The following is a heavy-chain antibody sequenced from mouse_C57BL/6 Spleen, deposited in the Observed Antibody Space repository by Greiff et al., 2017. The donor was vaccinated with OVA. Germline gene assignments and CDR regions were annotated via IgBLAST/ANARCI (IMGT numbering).Heavy chain of an antibody. D-gene: IGHD1-1*01. Sequence: QVQLKQPGAELVMPGASVKLSCKASGYTFTSYWMHWVKQRPGQGLEWIGEIDPSDSYTNYNQKFKGKSTLTVDKSSSTAYMQLSSLTSEDSAVYYCARGEDYYGSSQGAMDYWGQGTSVTVSS. J-gene: IGHJ4*01. V-gene: IGHV1-69*01. CDR1: GYTFTSYW. CDR3: ARGEDYYGSSQGAMDY. CDR2: IDPSDSYT.